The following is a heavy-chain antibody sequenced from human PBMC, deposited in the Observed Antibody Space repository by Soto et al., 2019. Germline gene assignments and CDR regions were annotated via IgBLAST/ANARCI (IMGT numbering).Heavy chain of an antibody. D-gene: IGHD2-2*02. V-gene: IGHV1-2*02. Sequence: QVQLVQSGAEVKKPGASVKVSCMASGYTFTGYFIHWVREVPGQGLEYRGWSNPNYGGTDYAQKFHGRVTMPRDKSISTVFTRRKKLTYNATAVDYCARVAAWAAIDWLDPWGEGAVVRVSS. CDR2: SNPNYGGT. CDR3: ARVAAWAAIDWLDP. J-gene: IGHJ5*02. CDR1: GYTFTGYF.